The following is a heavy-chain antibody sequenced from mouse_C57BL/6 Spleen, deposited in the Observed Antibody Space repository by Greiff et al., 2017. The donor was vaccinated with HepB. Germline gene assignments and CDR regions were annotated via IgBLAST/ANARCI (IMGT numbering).Heavy chain of an antibody. CDR3: ARRGLLRARDY. V-gene: IGHV1-69*01. Sequence: QVQLQQPGAELVMPGASVKLSCKASGYTFTSYWMHWVKQRPGQGLEWIGEIDPSDSYTNYNQKFKGKSTLTVDKSSSTAYMQLSSLTSEDSAVYYCARRGLLRARDYWGQGTSVTVSS. D-gene: IGHD2-3*01. CDR2: IDPSDSYT. CDR1: GYTFTSYW. J-gene: IGHJ4*01.